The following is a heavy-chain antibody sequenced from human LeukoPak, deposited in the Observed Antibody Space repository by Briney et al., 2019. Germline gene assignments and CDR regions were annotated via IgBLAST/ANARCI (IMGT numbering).Heavy chain of an antibody. V-gene: IGHV3-23*01. J-gene: IGHJ4*02. CDR1: GFTLSNCG. Sequence: PGGSLRLSCAVSGFTLSNCGMSWVRQAPGEGLEWVAGISGSGGSTNYADSVKGRFIISRDNPRNTLYLQMNSLRVEDTAVYFCAKRGVVIRVILVAINKEAYYFDSWGQGALVTVSS. D-gene: IGHD3-22*01. CDR3: AKRGVVIRVILVAINKEAYYFDS. CDR2: ISGSGGST.